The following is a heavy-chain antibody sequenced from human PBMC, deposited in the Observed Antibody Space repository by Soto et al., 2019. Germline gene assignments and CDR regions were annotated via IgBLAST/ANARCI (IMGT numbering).Heavy chain of an antibody. CDR3: ARSSHKESWFDP. CDR1: NGSISNFY. Sequence: QVQLQESGPGLVKPSETLSLTCTVSNGSISNFYCNCIRQSSGKGLEWIGRIHGSWSATYNPSLRSRVTMSVDTSKNQFSMKVNSVTGADTAVYYCARSSHKESWFDPWGQGTLVTVSS. V-gene: IGHV4-4*07. CDR2: IHGSWSA. J-gene: IGHJ5*02. D-gene: IGHD6-13*01.